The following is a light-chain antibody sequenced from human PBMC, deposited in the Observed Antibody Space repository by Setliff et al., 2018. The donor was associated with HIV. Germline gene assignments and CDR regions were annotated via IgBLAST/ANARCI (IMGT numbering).Light chain of an antibody. J-gene: IGLJ1*01. CDR3: AAWDDSLNGQV. Sequence: QSALTQPPSASGTPGQRVTISCSGSNSNIGSNPVNWYQHIPGRAPKLLIYSNNQRPSGVPDRFSGSKSGTSASLGISGLQSEDEADYYCAAWDDSLNGQVFGTGTKVTVL. V-gene: IGLV1-44*01. CDR1: NSNIGSNP. CDR2: SNN.